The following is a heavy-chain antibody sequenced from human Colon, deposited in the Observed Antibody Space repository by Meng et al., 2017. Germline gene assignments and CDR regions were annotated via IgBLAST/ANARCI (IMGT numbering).Heavy chain of an antibody. V-gene: IGHV4-30-4*01. CDR3: ARDRKHYGERGWFDP. CDR1: GGSISSGDYY. D-gene: IGHD4-17*01. CDR2: IYYSGST. Sequence: GQLPESGPGPGQPSQTPSLTCTVSGGSISSGDYYWSWIRQPPGKGLEWIGYIYYSGSTYSNASLKSRVTISIDRSKNQFSLKLSSVAAADTAVYYCARDRKHYGERGWFDPWGQGTLVTVSS. J-gene: IGHJ5*02.